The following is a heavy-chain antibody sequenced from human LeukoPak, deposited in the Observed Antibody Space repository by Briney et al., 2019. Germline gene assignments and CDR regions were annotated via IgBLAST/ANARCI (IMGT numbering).Heavy chain of an antibody. D-gene: IGHD5-12*01. V-gene: IGHV4-59*01. J-gene: IGHJ4*02. CDR3: ARGQRGFPY. CDR2: ISYSGST. CDR1: GGSFSGYY. Sequence: SETLSLTCAVSGGSFSGYYWSWIRQPPGKGLEWIGYISYSGSTDYNPSLKSRVTISIDTSRNQFSLKRSSVTAADTAVYYCARGQRGFPYWGQGTLVTVSS.